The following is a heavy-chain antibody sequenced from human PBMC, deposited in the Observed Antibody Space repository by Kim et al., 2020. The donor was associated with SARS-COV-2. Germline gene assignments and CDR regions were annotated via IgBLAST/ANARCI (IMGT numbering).Heavy chain of an antibody. CDR3: ARDYGGLDY. J-gene: IGHJ4*02. V-gene: IGHV3-11*01. CDR1: GFTFSDFF. CDR2: ISGSSTTI. Sequence: GGSLRLSCAASGFTFSDFFVSWIRQAPGRGLEWISYISGSSTTINYADSVKGRFTISRDNTKNSLYLQMDNLRADDTPIYFCARDYGGLDYWGPGTVVT. D-gene: IGHD4-17*01.